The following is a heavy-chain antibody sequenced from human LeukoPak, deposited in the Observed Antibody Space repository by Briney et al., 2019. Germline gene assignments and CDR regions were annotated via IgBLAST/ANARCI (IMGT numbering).Heavy chain of an antibody. CDR3: AKDSSFVGDIVATTPLDY. Sequence: GRSLRLSCAASGFTFSSYGMHWVRQAPGKGLEWVAVISYDGSNKYYADSVKGRFTISRDNSKNTLYLQMNSLRAEDTAVYYCAKDSSFVGDIVATTPLDYWGQGTLVTVSS. D-gene: IGHD5-12*01. J-gene: IGHJ4*02. V-gene: IGHV3-30*18. CDR1: GFTFSSYG. CDR2: ISYDGSNK.